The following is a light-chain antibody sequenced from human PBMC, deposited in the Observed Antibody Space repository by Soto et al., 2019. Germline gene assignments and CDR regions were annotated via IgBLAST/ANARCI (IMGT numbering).Light chain of an antibody. V-gene: IGKV3-15*01. CDR3: QQYNNWPLWT. J-gene: IGKJ1*01. CDR2: VAS. Sequence: EIVMTQSPATLSVSPGERATLSCRASQSVSNNLAWYQQKPGQAPRLLMYVASTRATGIPARFSGSGSGTEFTLTISSLQSEDFAVYYCQQYNNWPLWTFGHGNKVDIX. CDR1: QSVSNN.